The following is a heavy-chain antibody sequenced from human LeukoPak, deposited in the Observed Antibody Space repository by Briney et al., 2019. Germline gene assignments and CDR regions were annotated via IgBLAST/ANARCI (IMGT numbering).Heavy chain of an antibody. D-gene: IGHD6-19*01. V-gene: IGHV4-59*08. CDR3: ASEGYSSGWYLNYYYYMDV. Sequence: KPSETLSLTCTVSGGSISSYYWSWIRQPPGKGLEWIGYIYYSGSTNYNPSLKSRVTISVDTSKNQFSLKLSSVTAADTAVYYCASEGYSSGWYLNYYYYMDVWGKGTTVTVSS. CDR2: IYYSGST. CDR1: GGSISSYY. J-gene: IGHJ6*03.